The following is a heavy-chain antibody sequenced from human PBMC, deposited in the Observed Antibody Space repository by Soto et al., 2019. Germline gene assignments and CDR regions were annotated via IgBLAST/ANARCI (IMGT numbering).Heavy chain of an antibody. J-gene: IGHJ5*02. V-gene: IGHV1-3*01. CDR3: ARDATLHFDFWKKWNWFDL. Sequence: GASVKVSCKTSGYTFTKYTIHWVRQAPGQRLEWMGWINAGNGNTEYSQKLQGRVTITRDTSASTAYMELSSLRSEDSGVYYCARDATLHFDFWKKWNWFDLWGQGTLVTVSS. D-gene: IGHD3-3*01. CDR2: INAGNGNT. CDR1: GYTFTKYT.